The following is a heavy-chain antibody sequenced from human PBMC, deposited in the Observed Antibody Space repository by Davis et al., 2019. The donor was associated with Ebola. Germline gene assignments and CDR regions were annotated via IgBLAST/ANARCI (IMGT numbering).Heavy chain of an antibody. Sequence: ASVTVSCKASGYTFTSYAMHWVRQAPGQRLEWMGWINAGNGNTKYSQKFQGRVTITRDTSASTAYMELSSLRSEDTAVYYCARIRATIGFFDYWGQGTLVTASS. CDR2: INAGNGNT. D-gene: IGHD5-12*01. CDR1: GYTFTSYA. CDR3: ARIRATIGFFDY. V-gene: IGHV1-3*01. J-gene: IGHJ4*02.